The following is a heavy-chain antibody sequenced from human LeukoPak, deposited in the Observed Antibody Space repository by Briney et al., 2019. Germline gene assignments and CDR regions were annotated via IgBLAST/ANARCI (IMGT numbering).Heavy chain of an antibody. CDR1: GFTFISYD. Sequence: GGSLRLSCAASGFTFISYDMHWVRQPTGKGLEWVSGIDTAGGTYYAGSVKGRFTISRDNAKNSVYLQMNSLRDEDTAVYYCARAGAVGYSDYWGQGTLVTVSS. D-gene: IGHD3-10*01. J-gene: IGHJ4*02. CDR3: ARAGAVGYSDY. CDR2: IDTAGGT. V-gene: IGHV3-13*04.